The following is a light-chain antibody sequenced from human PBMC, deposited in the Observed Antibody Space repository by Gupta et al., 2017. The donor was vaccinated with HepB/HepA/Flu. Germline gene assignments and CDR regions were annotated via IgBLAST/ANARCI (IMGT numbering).Light chain of an antibody. CDR3: QSYDSSLSGSWV. J-gene: IGLJ3*02. CDR1: SSNIGAGYD. Sequence: SVLTQPPSVSGGPGQRVPHSCPGSSSNIGAGYDVPWYQQLPGTAPKLLIYGNSNRPSGVPDRCSGSKSGTSASLAITGLQAEDEADYYCQSYDSSLSGSWVFGGGTKLTVL. V-gene: IGLV1-40*01. CDR2: GNS.